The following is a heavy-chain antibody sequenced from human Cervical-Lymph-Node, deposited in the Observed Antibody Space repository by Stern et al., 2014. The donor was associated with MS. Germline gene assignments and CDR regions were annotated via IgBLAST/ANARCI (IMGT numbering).Heavy chain of an antibody. D-gene: IGHD5-12*01. V-gene: IGHV4-39*01. J-gene: IGHJ6*02. CDR2: IYYSGET. CDR1: GGSITSSSHY. Sequence: QVQLVESGPGLVKPSETLSLTCTVSGGSITSSSHYWDWIRQTPGKGLDWIGSIYYSGETYYQPSLQSRVTITVDTSKNQFSLKLHSVTAADRAVYYCARRAGGYQYYYGMDVWGQGTTVTVSS. CDR3: ARRAGGYQYYYGMDV.